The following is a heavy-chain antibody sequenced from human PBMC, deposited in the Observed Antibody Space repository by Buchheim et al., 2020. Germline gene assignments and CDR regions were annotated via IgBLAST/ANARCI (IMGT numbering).Heavy chain of an antibody. D-gene: IGHD2/OR15-2a*01. CDR1: GFTFSDYA. Sequence: EVQLLESGGGLVQPGGSLRLSCAASGFTFSDYAMSWVRQAPGKGLEWVSGTIGSGGRTYYADSVKGRVTIARDNSKNTLELQMNSLRVEDTAVYYCAKYMGNTHLRDVDYWGQG. J-gene: IGHJ4*02. CDR2: TIGSGGRT. V-gene: IGHV3-23*01. CDR3: AKYMGNTHLRDVDY.